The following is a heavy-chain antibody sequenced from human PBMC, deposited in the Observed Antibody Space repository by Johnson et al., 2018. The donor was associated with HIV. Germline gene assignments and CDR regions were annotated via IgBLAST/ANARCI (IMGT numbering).Heavy chain of an antibody. D-gene: IGHD3-16*02. CDR3: ARDYRGRTVDAFDV. CDR2: ISYDGSNK. V-gene: IGHV3-30*19. CDR1: GFTFSTYG. Sequence: QEQLVESGGGLVQPGGSLRLSCTASGFTFSTYGMHWVRQAPGKGLEWVAVISYDGSNKYYADSVKGRFTISRDNSKNMLDLQMNSLRAGDAAVYYCARDYRGRTVDAFDVWGQGTLVIVSS. J-gene: IGHJ3*01.